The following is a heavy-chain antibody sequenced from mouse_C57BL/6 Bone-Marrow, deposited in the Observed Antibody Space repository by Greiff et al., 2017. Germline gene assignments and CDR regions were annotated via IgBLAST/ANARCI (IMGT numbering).Heavy chain of an antibody. Sequence: QVQLKESGAELVRPGASVTLSCKASGYTFTDYEMHWVKQTPVHGLEWIGAIDPETGGTAYNQKFKGKAILTADKSSSTAYMELLSLTSEDSAVYYCTIYYGKGDYAMDYWGQGTSVTVSS. D-gene: IGHD2-1*01. J-gene: IGHJ4*01. CDR3: TIYYGKGDYAMDY. CDR1: GYTFTDYE. V-gene: IGHV1-15*01. CDR2: IDPETGGT.